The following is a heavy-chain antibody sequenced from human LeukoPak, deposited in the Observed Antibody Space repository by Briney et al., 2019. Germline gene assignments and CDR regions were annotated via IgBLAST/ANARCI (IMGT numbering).Heavy chain of an antibody. V-gene: IGHV1-2*02. CDR2: INPNSGGT. CDR3: ATLVIAVAGGFGDY. D-gene: IGHD6-19*01. CDR1: GYTFTGYY. J-gene: IGHJ4*02. Sequence: ASVKLSCKASGYTFTGYYMHWVRQAPGQGLEWMGWINPNSGGTNYAQKFQGRVTMTRDTSISTGYMELSRLRSDDTAVYYCATLVIAVAGGFGDYWGQGTLVTVSS.